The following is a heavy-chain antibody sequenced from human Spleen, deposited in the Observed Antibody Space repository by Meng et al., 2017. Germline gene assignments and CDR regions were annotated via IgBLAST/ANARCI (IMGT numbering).Heavy chain of an antibody. D-gene: IGHD3-9*01. CDR3: ARLPYYDILTGYYRPSYYYYGMDV. CDR1: GGSFSGYY. Sequence: SETLSLTCAVYGGSFSGYYWSWIRQPPGKGLEWIGEINHSGSTNYNPSLKSRVTISVDTSKNQFSLKLSSVTAADTAVYYCARLPYYDILTGYYRPSYYYYGMDVWGQGTTVTVSS. V-gene: IGHV4-34*01. J-gene: IGHJ6*02. CDR2: INHSGST.